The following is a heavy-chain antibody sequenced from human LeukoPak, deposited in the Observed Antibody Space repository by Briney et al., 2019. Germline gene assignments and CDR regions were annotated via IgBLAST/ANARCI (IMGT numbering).Heavy chain of an antibody. Sequence: SETLSLTCTVSGGSTNTYCWSWIRQPAEKGLEWIGCIYPSGSTYYNPSIKSRVTISIDKSKNQYSLRLTSVTAADTAVYYCARDRSGYSEYYFDYWGQGSLVTVSS. J-gene: IGHJ4*02. CDR1: GGSTNTYC. V-gene: IGHV4-4*07. CDR2: IYPSGST. D-gene: IGHD5-12*01. CDR3: ARDRSGYSEYYFDY.